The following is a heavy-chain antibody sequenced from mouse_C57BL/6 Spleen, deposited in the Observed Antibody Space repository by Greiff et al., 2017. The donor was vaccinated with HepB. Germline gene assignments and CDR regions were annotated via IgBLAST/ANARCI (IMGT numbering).Heavy chain of an antibody. CDR1: GYSITSGYY. CDR2: LSYVCSN. V-gene: IGHV3-6*01. D-gene: IGHD1-1*01. Sequence: ESGPGLVKPSPSLSLPCSVTGYSITSGYYWNWIRQFPGNKLEWLGYLSYVCSNNYNPSLKNRISITRDTSKNQFFLKLNSVTTEDTATYYGAFPDYYGSSPYGDYWGQGTTLTVSS. CDR3: AFPDYYGSSPYGDY. J-gene: IGHJ2*01.